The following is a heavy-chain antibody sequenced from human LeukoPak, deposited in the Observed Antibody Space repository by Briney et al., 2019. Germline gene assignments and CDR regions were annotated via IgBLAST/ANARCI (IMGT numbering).Heavy chain of an antibody. D-gene: IGHD6-13*01. V-gene: IGHV3-21*01. CDR1: GFTFSSYS. CDR3: ARDQAAAGTGGPGVDY. CDR2: ISSSSSYI. J-gene: IGHJ4*02. Sequence: GSLRLSCAASGFTFSSYSMNWVRQAPGKGLEWVSSISSSSSYIYYADSVKGRFTISRDNAKNSLYLQMNSLRAEDTAVYYCARDQAAAGTGGPGVDYWGQGTLVTVSS.